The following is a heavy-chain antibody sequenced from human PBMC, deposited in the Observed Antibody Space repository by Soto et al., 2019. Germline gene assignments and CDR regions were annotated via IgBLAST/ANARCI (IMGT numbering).Heavy chain of an antibody. CDR3: AGELLSDYYYYAMDV. V-gene: IGHV3-21*01. CDR1: GFTFTSYT. D-gene: IGHD3-10*01. CDR2: INPASIYI. J-gene: IGHJ6*02. Sequence: GGSLRLSCAASGFTFTSYTMNWVRQAPGKGLEWVSSINPASIYIYYGDSVKGRFTISRDNAKNSLYLQMNSLRAEDTAVYYCAGELLSDYYYYAMDVWGHGTTVTVSS.